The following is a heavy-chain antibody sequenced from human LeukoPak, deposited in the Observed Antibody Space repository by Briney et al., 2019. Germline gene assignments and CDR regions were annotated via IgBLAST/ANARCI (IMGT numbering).Heavy chain of an antibody. V-gene: IGHV4-39*01. J-gene: IGHJ4*02. Sequence: PSETLSLTCTVSGGSISSSGYYWGWIRQPPGKGLERIGSIYYSGTTYYNLSLKSRVTISVDTSKNQFSLRLSSVTAADTAVYYCATTYGSGSRVDYWGQGTLVTVSS. CDR2: IYYSGTT. CDR1: GGSISSSGYY. D-gene: IGHD3-10*01. CDR3: ATTYGSGSRVDY.